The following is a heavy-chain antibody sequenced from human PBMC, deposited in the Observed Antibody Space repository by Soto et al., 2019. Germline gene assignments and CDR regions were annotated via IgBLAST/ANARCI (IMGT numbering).Heavy chain of an antibody. J-gene: IGHJ6*02. D-gene: IGHD2-8*01. CDR1: RLTFENAW. V-gene: IGHV3-15*01. CDR2: IKNKADGGTT. CDR3: TTDSSLPHAVRDYYGMDV. Sequence: EVQLVESGGGLVKPGGSLRLLCTAWRLTFENAWMSCVRQARGKGREWCGHIKNKADGGTTDYATPVKGRFTISRDDSKNTLYLQMNSLTTEDTAVYYCTTDSSLPHAVRDYYGMDVWGQGTTVTVSS.